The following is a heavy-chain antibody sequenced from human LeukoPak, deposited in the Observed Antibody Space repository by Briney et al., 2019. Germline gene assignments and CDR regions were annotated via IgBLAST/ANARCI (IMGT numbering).Heavy chain of an antibody. CDR1: GFTFSSYA. J-gene: IGHJ4*02. CDR3: ARDKIGVWRLVDY. CDR2: ISYDGSNK. V-gene: IGHV3-30*14. Sequence: QPGRSLRLSCAASGFTFSSYAMHWVRQAPGKGLEWVAVISYDGSNKYYADSVKGRFTISRDNSKNTLYLQMNSLRAEDTAVYYCARDKIGVWRLVDYWGQGTLVTVSS. D-gene: IGHD3-3*01.